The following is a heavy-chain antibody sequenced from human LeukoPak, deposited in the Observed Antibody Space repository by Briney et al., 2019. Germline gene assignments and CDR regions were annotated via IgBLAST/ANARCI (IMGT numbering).Heavy chain of an antibody. CDR3: AKEQPRPLRFLEWLAPNYYYYYGMDV. J-gene: IGHJ6*02. D-gene: IGHD3-3*01. V-gene: IGHV3-23*01. CDR2: TSGSGGST. CDR1: GFTFSSYA. Sequence: PGGSLRLSCAASGFTFSSYAMSWVRQAPGKGLEWVSATSGSGGSTYYADSVKGRFTISRDNSKNTLYLQMNSLRAEDTAVHYCAKEQPRPLRFLEWLAPNYYYYYGMDVWGQGTTVTVSS.